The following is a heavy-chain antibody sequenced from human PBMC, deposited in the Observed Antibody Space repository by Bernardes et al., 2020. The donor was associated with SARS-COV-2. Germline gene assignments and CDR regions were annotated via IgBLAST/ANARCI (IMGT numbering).Heavy chain of an antibody. CDR1: GFTFRIYA. J-gene: IGHJ4*02. V-gene: IGHV3-30*04. CDR3: ARVAPNYDILTGYFDY. Sequence: GGSLRLSCAASGFTFRIYAMHWVRQAPGKGLEWVAVISYDGNKYYADSVKGRFTISRDNSKNTLYLQMNSLIPEDTAVYYCARVAPNYDILTGYFDYWGQGTLVTVSS. CDR2: ISYDGNK. D-gene: IGHD3-9*01.